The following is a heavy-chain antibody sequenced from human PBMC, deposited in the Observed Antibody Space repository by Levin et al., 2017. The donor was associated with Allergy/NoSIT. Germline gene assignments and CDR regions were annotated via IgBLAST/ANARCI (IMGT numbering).Heavy chain of an antibody. J-gene: IGHJ4*02. Sequence: GESLKISCAASGFRFSDYYMSWIRQVPGKGLEWVSYISVSGRETNYADSVKGRFTISRDNAMNSLSLQMNSLRVDDSAVYYCAREGFWTDWGQGTLVTVSS. CDR2: ISVSGRET. CDR3: AREGFWTD. D-gene: IGHD3/OR15-3a*01. CDR1: GFRFSDYY. V-gene: IGHV3-11*06.